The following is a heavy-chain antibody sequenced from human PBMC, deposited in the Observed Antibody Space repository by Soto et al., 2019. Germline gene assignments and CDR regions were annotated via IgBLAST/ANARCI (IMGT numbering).Heavy chain of an antibody. CDR2: INHSGST. CDR1: GGSFSGYY. Sequence: SETLSLSCAVYGGSFSGYYWSWIRQPPGKGLEWIGEINHSGSTNYNPSLKSRVTISVDTSKNQFSLKLSSVTAADAAVYYCARAQNLTYRRSWSTFDYCGPGPLVTVS. V-gene: IGHV4-34*01. CDR3: ARAQNLTYRRSWSTFDY. D-gene: IGHD6-13*01. J-gene: IGHJ4*02.